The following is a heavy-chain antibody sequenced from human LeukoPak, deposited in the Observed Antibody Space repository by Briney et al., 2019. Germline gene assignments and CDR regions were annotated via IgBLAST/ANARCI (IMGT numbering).Heavy chain of an antibody. J-gene: IGHJ4*02. CDR3: ARDMGTVTTSLADY. CDR2: IWYDGSNK. V-gene: IGHV3-33*01. CDR1: GFTFRSYG. D-gene: IGHD4-17*01. Sequence: GGSLRLSCAASGFTFRSYGMHWVRQAPGKGLEWVAVIWYDGSNKYYADSVKGRFTISRDNSKNTLYLQMNSLRAEDTAVYYCARDMGTVTTSLADYWGQGTLVTGSS.